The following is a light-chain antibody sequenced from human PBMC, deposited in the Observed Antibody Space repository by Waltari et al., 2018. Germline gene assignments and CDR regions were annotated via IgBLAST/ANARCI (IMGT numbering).Light chain of an antibody. Sequence: EIVLTQSPATLSLSPGERAPPSCRASQSVINYLGWYQLKPDQMPKLVISDASTRPAGIPSRFSGAVSGADFTLTISTVEPEDVAVYVCDHRGSVTYTSGQGTRLEMK. CDR3: DHRGSVTYT. CDR2: DAS. V-gene: IGKV3-11*01. CDR1: QSVINY. J-gene: IGKJ5*01.